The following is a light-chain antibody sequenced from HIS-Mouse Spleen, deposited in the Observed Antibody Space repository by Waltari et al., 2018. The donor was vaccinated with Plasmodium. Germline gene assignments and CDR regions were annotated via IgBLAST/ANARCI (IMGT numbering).Light chain of an antibody. CDR2: KAS. J-gene: IGKJ1*01. CDR3: QQYNSYSWT. V-gene: IGKV1-5*03. Sequence: DIQMTQSPSTLSASVGARVTITGRASQSISSRLAWYQQKPGKAPKLLIYKASSLESGVPSRFSGSGSGTEFTLTISSLQPDDFATYYCQQYNSYSWTFGQGTKVEIK. CDR1: QSISSR.